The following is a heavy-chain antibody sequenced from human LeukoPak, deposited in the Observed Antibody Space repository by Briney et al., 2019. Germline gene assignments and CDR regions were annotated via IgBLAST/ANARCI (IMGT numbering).Heavy chain of an antibody. J-gene: IGHJ4*02. V-gene: IGHV3-7*01. CDR1: GFTLRSYV. CDR2: IKQDGSEK. D-gene: IGHD3-3*01. CDR3: ARVGFVLRFLEWLSDSSYYFDY. Sequence: PGGSLRLSCVASGFTLRSYVMNWVRQTPGKGLEWVANIKQDGSEKYYVDSVKGRFTISRDNAKNSLYLQMNSLRAEDTAVYYCARVGFVLRFLEWLSDSSYYFDYWGQGTLVTVSS.